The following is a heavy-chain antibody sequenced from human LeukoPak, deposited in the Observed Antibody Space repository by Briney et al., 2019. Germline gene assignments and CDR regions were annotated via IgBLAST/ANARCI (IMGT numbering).Heavy chain of an antibody. D-gene: IGHD3-10*01. CDR2: ISGSGGAT. CDR3: AREHRITMVRGVIITADAFDI. CDR1: GFTFSCYA. V-gene: IGHV3-23*01. Sequence: GGSLRLSCAASGFTFSCYAMSWVRQAPGKGLEWVSAISGSGGATYYADSVKGRFTISRDNAKNSLYLQMNSLRAEDTAVYYCAREHRITMVRGVIITADAFDIWGQGTMVTVSS. J-gene: IGHJ3*02.